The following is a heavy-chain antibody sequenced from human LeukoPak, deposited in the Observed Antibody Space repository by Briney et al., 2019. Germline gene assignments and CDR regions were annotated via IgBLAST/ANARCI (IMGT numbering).Heavy chain of an antibody. V-gene: IGHV1-24*01. CDR3: ATAPSIVGATAALDY. J-gene: IGHJ4*02. Sequence: GASVKVSCKVPGYTLTELSMHWVRQAPGKGLEWMGGFDPEDGETIYAQKFQGRVTMTEDTSTDTAYMELSSLRSEDTAVYYCATAPSIVGATAALDYWGQGTLVTVSS. CDR1: GYTLTELS. D-gene: IGHD1-26*01. CDR2: FDPEDGET.